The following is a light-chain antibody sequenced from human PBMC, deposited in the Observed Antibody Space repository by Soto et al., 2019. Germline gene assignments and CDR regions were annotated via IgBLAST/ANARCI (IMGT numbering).Light chain of an antibody. CDR2: DVS. Sequence: QSVLTQPASVSGSPAQSITISCTGTSSDVGGYNYVSWYQQHPGKAPKLMIYDVSNRPSGVSNRFSGSKSGNTASLTISGLQAEDEADYYCSSYTSSSTPWVFGGGTKVTVL. J-gene: IGLJ3*02. CDR1: SSDVGGYNY. V-gene: IGLV2-14*01. CDR3: SSYTSSSTPWV.